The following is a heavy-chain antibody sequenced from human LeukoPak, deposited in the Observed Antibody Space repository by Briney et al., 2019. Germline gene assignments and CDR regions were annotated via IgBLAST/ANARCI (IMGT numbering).Heavy chain of an antibody. D-gene: IGHD5-18*01. CDR2: IYYSGST. CDR3: ARFGHSYGLDY. J-gene: IGHJ4*01. V-gene: IGHV4-59*08. CDR1: GGSISSYY. Sequence: SETLSLTCTVSGGSISSYYWSWIRQPPGKGLEWIGYIYYSGSTNYNPSLKSRVTISVDTSKNQFSLKLSSVTAADTAVYYCARFGHSYGLDYWGHGTLVTVSS.